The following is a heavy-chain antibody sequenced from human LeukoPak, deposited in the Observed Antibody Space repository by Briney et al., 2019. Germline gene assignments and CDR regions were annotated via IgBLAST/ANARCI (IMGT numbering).Heavy chain of an antibody. CDR1: GFTFSIYA. D-gene: IGHD1-26*01. CDR2: TGDTT. Sequence: GGSLGLSCAASGFTFSIYAMSWVRQAPGKGLEWVSATGDTTYYADSVEGRFTISRDNSKNTLYLQMNSLRAEDAAIYYCAKAFAFVGANFFDYWGQGTLVTVSS. CDR3: AKAFAFVGANFFDY. J-gene: IGHJ4*02. V-gene: IGHV3-23*01.